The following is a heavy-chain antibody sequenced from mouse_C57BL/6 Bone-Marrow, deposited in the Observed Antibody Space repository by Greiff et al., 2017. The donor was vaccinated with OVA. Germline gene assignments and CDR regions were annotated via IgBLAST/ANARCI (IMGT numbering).Heavy chain of an antibody. J-gene: IGHJ4*01. CDR2: INPSSGYT. V-gene: IGHV1-4*01. CDR3: ARRFSYYYGSSYDDAMDY. Sequence: QVQLQQSGAELARPGASVKMSCKASGYTFTSYTMHWVKQRPGQGLEWIGYINPSSGYTKYNQKFKDKATLTADKSSSTAYMQLSSLTSEDSAVYYCARRFSYYYGSSYDDAMDYWGQGTSVTVSS. CDR1: GYTFTSYT. D-gene: IGHD1-1*01.